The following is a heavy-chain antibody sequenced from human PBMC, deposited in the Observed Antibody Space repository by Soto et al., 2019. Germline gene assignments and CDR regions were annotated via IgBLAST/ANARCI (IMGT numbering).Heavy chain of an antibody. D-gene: IGHD2-2*01. CDR2: INHSGST. CDR1: GGSFSGYY. V-gene: IGHV4-34*01. Sequence: QVQLQQWGAGLLKPSETLSLTCAVYGGSFSGYYWSWIRQPPGKGLEWIGEINHSGSTNYNPSLKSRVTISVDTSKNQFSLKLSSVTAADTAVYYCASRCLPGDVRPCDYWGQGTLVTVSS. J-gene: IGHJ4*02. CDR3: ASRCLPGDVRPCDY.